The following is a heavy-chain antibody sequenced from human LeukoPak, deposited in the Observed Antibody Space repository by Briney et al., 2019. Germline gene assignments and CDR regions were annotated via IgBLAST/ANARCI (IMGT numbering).Heavy chain of an antibody. V-gene: IGHV3-23*01. CDR1: GFTFSGSA. D-gene: IGHD6-19*01. CDR2: ISYSGANS. Sequence: TGGSLRLSCAASGFTFSGSAMSWVRQAPGEGLEWVSLISYSGANSYYTDSVRGRFTISRDNSKDTLFLQMNSLRAEDTAIYYCAGDRAVPGRGYYFDCWGQGTLVTVSP. CDR3: AGDRAVPGRGYYFDC. J-gene: IGHJ4*02.